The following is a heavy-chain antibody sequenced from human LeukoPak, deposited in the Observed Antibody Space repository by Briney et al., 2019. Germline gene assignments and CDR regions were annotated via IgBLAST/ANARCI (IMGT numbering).Heavy chain of an antibody. J-gene: IGHJ6*03. V-gene: IGHV3-9*01. CDR3: AKEGQQLVRDYYYYYMDV. D-gene: IGHD6-13*01. Sequence: GGSLRLSCAASGFTFDDYAMHWVRQAPGKGLEWVSGISWNSGSIGYADSVKGRFTISRDNAKNSLYLQMNSLRAEDAALYYCAKEGQQLVRDYYYYYMDVWGKGTTVTVSS. CDR2: ISWNSGSI. CDR1: GFTFDDYA.